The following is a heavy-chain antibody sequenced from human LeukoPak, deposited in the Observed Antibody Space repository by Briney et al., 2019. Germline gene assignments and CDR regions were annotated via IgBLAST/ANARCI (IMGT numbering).Heavy chain of an antibody. Sequence: GESLKISCAASGFTFSTYAMHWVRQAPGKGLEWVSANSGSGGSTHYADSVKGRFRISRDNSKNTLYLQMNSLRAEDTAVYYCAKHGFGVFEGYWGQGTLVTVSS. D-gene: IGHD3-10*01. CDR1: GFTFSTYA. J-gene: IGHJ4*02. CDR3: AKHGFGVFEGY. CDR2: NSGSGGST. V-gene: IGHV3-23*01.